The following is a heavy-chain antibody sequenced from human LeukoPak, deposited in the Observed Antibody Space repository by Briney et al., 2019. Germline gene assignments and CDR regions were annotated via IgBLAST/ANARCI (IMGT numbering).Heavy chain of an antibody. V-gene: IGHV4-59*08. J-gene: IGHJ3*02. D-gene: IGHD2-21*01. CDR2: IYYSGST. Sequence: SETLSLTCTVSGGSISSYYWSWIRQPPGKGLERIGYIYYSGSTNYNPSLKSRVTISVDTSKNQFSLKLSSVTAADTAVYYCARHPAGIGAFDIWGKGTMVTVSS. CDR3: ARHPAGIGAFDI. CDR1: GGSISSYY.